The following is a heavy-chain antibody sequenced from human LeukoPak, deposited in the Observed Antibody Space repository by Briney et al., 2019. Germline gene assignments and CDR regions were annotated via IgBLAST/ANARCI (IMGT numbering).Heavy chain of an antibody. CDR3: ARDLYYYDSSGYYLWGFDI. CDR2: IYTSGGT. J-gene: IGHJ3*02. V-gene: IGHV4-61*02. CDR1: GGSISSGSYY. Sequence: SQTLSLTCSVSGGSISSGSYYWSRIRQPAGKGLEWIGRIYTSGGTNYNPSLKSRVTISVDTSKNQFSLKLSSVTAADTAVYYCARDLYYYDSSGYYLWGFDIWGQGTMVTVSS. D-gene: IGHD3-22*01.